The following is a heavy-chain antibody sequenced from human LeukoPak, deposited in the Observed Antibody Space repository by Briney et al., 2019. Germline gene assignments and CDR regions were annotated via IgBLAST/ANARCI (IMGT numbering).Heavy chain of an antibody. Sequence: SETLSLTCTVSGGSISNGDYYWSWIRQTPGKGLEWIGYIYYSGTTYYSPSLKSRLTISLDTSKNQFSLKLISVTAADTAVYYCARAGTSVTTEFDYWGQGTLVTVSS. CDR1: GGSISNGDYY. V-gene: IGHV4-30-4*01. CDR2: IYYSGTT. D-gene: IGHD4-17*01. CDR3: ARAGTSVTTEFDY. J-gene: IGHJ4*02.